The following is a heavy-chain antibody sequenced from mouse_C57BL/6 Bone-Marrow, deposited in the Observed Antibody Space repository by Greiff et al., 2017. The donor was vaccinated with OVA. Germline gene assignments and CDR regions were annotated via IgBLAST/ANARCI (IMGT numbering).Heavy chain of an antibody. CDR1: GYAFSSSW. CDR2: IYPGDGDT. J-gene: IGHJ2*01. D-gene: IGHD2-3*01. V-gene: IGHV1-82*01. CDR3: ARHEDGYYASYFDY. Sequence: QVQLQQSGPELVKPGASVKISCKASGYAFSSSWMNWVKQRPGKGLEWIGRIYPGDGDTNYNGKFKGKAKLTADTSSSTAYMQLSSLTSEDSAVYFCARHEDGYYASYFDYWGQGTTLTVSS.